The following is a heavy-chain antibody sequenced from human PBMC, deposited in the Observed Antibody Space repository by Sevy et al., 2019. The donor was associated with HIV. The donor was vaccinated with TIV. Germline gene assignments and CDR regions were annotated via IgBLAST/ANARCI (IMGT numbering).Heavy chain of an antibody. V-gene: IGHV3-11*01. Sequence: GGSLILSCAASGFTFSEYYMSWIRQAPGKGLEWVSYISSSGSTIYYADSVKGRFTVSRDNAKNSLYLQMNSLRAEDTAVYYCARDQWELLVPDYYYGMDVWGQGTTVTVSS. D-gene: IGHD1-26*01. CDR3: ARDQWELLVPDYYYGMDV. J-gene: IGHJ6*02. CDR2: ISSSGSTI. CDR1: GFTFSEYY.